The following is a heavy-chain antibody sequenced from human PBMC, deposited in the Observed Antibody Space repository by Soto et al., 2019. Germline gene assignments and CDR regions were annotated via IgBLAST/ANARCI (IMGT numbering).Heavy chain of an antibody. D-gene: IGHD3-10*01. Sequence: EVQLLESGGGLVQPGGSLRLSCAASGFTFSSYAMSWVRQAPGKGLEWVSTTSSSGGSTYYADSVKGRFTISRDNSKNTDYLQMHRLRAEEMAVYYCAKDGAYGSGGYYSDDWGQGTLVTVSS. J-gene: IGHJ4*02. CDR2: TSSSGGST. CDR1: GFTFSSYA. CDR3: AKDGAYGSGGYYSDD. V-gene: IGHV3-23*01.